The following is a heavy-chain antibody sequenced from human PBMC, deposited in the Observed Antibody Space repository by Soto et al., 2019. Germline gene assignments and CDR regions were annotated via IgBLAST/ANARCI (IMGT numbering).Heavy chain of an antibody. Sequence: PSETLSLTCTVSGGSISSYYWSWIRQPPGKGLEWIGYICYSGSTNYNPSLKSRVTISVDTSKNQFSLKLSSVTAADTAVYYCARVRTTPWFDPWGQGTLVTVSS. J-gene: IGHJ5*02. CDR2: ICYSGST. CDR3: ARVRTTPWFDP. V-gene: IGHV4-59*01. CDR1: GGSISSYY. D-gene: IGHD1-7*01.